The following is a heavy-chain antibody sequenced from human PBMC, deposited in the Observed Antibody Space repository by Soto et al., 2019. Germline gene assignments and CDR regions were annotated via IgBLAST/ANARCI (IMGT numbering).Heavy chain of an antibody. Sequence: EVQLVESGGGLVQPGGSLRISCAASGFTFSSHWMHWVRQAPGKGLVWVSRINGDGSSTSYADSVKGRFTISRDNAKNMLYLQVNSLRADDTAVYYCAGSPGLSRISGTTLGAWGQGTLVTVSS. D-gene: IGHD1-7*01. CDR2: INGDGSST. J-gene: IGHJ5*01. CDR3: AGSPGLSRISGTTLGA. V-gene: IGHV3-74*01. CDR1: GFTFSSHW.